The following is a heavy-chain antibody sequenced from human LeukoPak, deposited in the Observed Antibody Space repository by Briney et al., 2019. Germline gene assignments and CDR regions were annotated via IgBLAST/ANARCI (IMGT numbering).Heavy chain of an antibody. CDR1: GFTFTSYC. CDR3: ARDRGITMIRSSSGIDY. J-gene: IGHJ4*02. CDR2: ILYDGSNN. V-gene: IGHV3-33*01. Sequence: PGGSLSLSCAVSGFTFTSYCMHWVRQAPGRWLEWVAVILYDGSNNYYADSAKGRLTISRDTSKNTLYLQMNRQRAEDTSVYYCARDRGITMIRSSSGIDYWGQGTLVTVSS. D-gene: IGHD3-22*01.